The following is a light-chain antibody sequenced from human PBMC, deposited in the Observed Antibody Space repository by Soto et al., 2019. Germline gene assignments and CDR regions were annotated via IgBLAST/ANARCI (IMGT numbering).Light chain of an antibody. CDR3: QQYNSYSGT. CDR1: QSISSW. CDR2: DDS. Sequence: DIQMTPSPSTLSASVVDRVTITCRASQSISSWLAWYQQKPGKAPKLLIYDDSSLESGVPSGFSGSGSGTEFTLTISSLQPDEFATYYCQQYNSYSGTFGQGTKVDIK. J-gene: IGKJ1*01. V-gene: IGKV1-5*01.